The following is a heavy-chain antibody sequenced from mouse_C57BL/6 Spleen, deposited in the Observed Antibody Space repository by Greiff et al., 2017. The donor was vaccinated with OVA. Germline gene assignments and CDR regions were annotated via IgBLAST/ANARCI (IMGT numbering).Heavy chain of an antibody. D-gene: IGHD1-1*01. V-gene: IGHV1-64*01. Sequence: FQLQQPGAELVKPGASVQLSCKASGYTFTSYWMHWVKPRPGQGLEWIGMLHPNSGSTHYNEKFKSKATLTVDKSSSTAYMQLSSLTSEDSAVYYCARGITTVVEGWYFDVWGTGTTVTVSS. CDR1: GYTFTSYW. CDR2: LHPNSGST. J-gene: IGHJ1*03. CDR3: ARGITTVVEGWYFDV.